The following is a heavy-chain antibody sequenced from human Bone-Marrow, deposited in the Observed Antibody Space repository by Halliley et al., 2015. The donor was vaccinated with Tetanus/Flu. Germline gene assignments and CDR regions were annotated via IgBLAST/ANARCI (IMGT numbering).Heavy chain of an antibody. CDR2: ISGSGAYT. J-gene: IGHJ4*02. CDR3: AREPAVVVQWGAGTGPPFDY. D-gene: IGHD2-15*01. V-gene: IGHV3-21*06. Sequence: SLRLSCAASRFAFSTHSMNWVRQAPGKGLEWVSSISGSGAYTFYADSVEGRFTISRDNAENSLYLQMNSLRAEDTAIYYCAREPAVVVQWGAGTGPPFDYGGQGPLVPVSS. CDR1: RFAFSTHS.